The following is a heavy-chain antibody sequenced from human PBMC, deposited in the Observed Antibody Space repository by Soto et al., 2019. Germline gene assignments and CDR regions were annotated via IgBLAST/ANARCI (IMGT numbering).Heavy chain of an antibody. CDR2: MNPNTGNI. CDR1: EDTFTHYD. V-gene: IGHV1-8*01. Sequence: QVELVQSGAEVKKPGASVRVSCQASEDTFTHYDLNWVRQATGPGLEWMGWMNPNTGNIDYAHIFQGRVTMTTDTSTRTVYMELSSLRSDDTAVYYCLRRVASGHRSWFDPWGQGTLVTVSS. D-gene: IGHD2-21*01. J-gene: IGHJ5*02. CDR3: LRRVASGHRSWFDP.